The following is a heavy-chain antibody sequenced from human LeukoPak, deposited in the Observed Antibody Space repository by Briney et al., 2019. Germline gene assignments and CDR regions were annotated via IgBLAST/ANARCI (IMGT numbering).Heavy chain of an antibody. CDR3: ASADYGAFDI. Sequence: GGSLRLSCAASGFTFSSYSMNWVRQAPGKGLEWVANIKQDGSEKYYVDSVKGRFTISRDNAKNSLYLQMNSLRAEDTAVYYCASADYGAFDIWGHGTMVTVSS. CDR1: GFTFSSYS. V-gene: IGHV3-7*01. D-gene: IGHD4-17*01. J-gene: IGHJ3*02. CDR2: IKQDGSEK.